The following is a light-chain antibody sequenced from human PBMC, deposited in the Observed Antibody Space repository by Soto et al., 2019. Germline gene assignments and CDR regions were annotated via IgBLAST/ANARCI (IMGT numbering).Light chain of an antibody. Sequence: EIVLTQSPATLSLSPGERATLSCRASQSIPSNYLAWYQQKPGQAPRLLIYDASSRATGIPDRFSGSGSGTDFTLTISRLEPEDLGVYYCQQYGYSPPWTFGQGTKVDTK. CDR2: DAS. V-gene: IGKV3-20*01. J-gene: IGKJ1*01. CDR3: QQYGYSPPWT. CDR1: QSIPSNY.